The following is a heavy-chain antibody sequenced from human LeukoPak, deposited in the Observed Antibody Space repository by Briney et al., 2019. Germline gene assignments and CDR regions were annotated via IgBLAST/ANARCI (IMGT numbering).Heavy chain of an antibody. Sequence: SVKVSCKASGGTFSSYAISWVRQAPGQGLEWMGGIIPIFGTANYAQKFQGRVTITADESTSTAYMELSSLRSEDTAVYYCAGDEYYYDSSGPYGGYFDYRGQGTLVTVSS. J-gene: IGHJ4*02. CDR1: GGTFSSYA. V-gene: IGHV1-69*13. CDR3: AGDEYYYDSSGPYGGYFDY. CDR2: IIPIFGTA. D-gene: IGHD3-22*01.